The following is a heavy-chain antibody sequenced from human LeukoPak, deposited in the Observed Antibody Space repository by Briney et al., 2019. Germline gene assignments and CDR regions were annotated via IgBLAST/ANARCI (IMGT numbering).Heavy chain of an antibody. CDR3: ARHQARWSGYPPFFDY. V-gene: IGHV4-61*02. CDR1: GGSISSGSYY. J-gene: IGHJ4*02. CDR2: IYTSGST. D-gene: IGHD3-3*01. Sequence: SQTLSLTCTVSGGSISSGSYYWSWIRQPAGKGLEWIGRIYTSGSTNYNPSLKSRVTISVDTSKNQFSLKLSSVTAADTAVYYCARHQARWSGYPPFFDYWGQGTLVTVSS.